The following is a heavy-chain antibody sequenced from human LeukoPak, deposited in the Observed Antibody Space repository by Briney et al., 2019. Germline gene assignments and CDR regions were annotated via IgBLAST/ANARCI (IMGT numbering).Heavy chain of an antibody. J-gene: IGHJ4*02. CDR1: GFTFTSYS. V-gene: IGHV3-23*01. CDR3: ARQDTAMAPFDY. Sequence: GGSLRLSCAASGFTFTSYSMNWVRQAPGKGLEWVSTISGGGGSTYYADSVKGRFTISRDNSKNTLYLQMNSLRAEDTAVYYCARQDTAMAPFDYWGQGTLVTVSS. CDR2: ISGGGGST. D-gene: IGHD5-18*01.